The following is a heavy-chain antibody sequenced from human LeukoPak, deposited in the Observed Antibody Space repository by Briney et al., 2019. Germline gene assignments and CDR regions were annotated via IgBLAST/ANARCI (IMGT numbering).Heavy chain of an antibody. D-gene: IGHD6-6*01. V-gene: IGHV4-59*01. CDR1: GVSISSYY. CDR3: ARAYGEYSSDY. J-gene: IGHJ4*02. Sequence: PSETLSLTCTVSGVSISSYYWSWIRQPPGKGLEWIGYIYYSGSTNYNPSLKSRVTISVDTSKNQFSPKLSSVTAADTAVYYCARAYGEYSSDYWGQGTLVTVSS. CDR2: IYYSGST.